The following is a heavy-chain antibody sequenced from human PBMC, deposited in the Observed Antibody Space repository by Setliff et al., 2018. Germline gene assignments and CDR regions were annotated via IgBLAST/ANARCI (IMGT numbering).Heavy chain of an antibody. J-gene: IGHJ3*01. CDR2: ISSYNDIT. CDR1: GYMLNSYG. V-gene: IGHV1-18*01. CDR3: AISTLSICSGGNCPNVFDV. Sequence: ASVKVSCKASGYMLNSYGISWVRQAPGQGLEWMGWISSYNDITNYAQMFQGRVTLTKDMSTSAAYMELRSLGSDDTAVYYCAISTLSICSGGNCPNVFDVWGQGTMVTVSS. D-gene: IGHD2-15*01.